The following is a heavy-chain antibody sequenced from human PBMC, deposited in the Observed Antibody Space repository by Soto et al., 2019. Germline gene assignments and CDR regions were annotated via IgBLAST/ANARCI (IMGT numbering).Heavy chain of an antibody. J-gene: IGHJ4*02. CDR3: ARADGPIDY. V-gene: IGHV4-34*01. CDR1: GGSFSGYY. Sequence: QVQLQQWGAGLLKPSETLSLTCAVYGGSFSGYYWSWIRQPPGKGLEWIGEINHSGSTNYNPSLKGPVTLSVDTSQNQFSLKLSSVTAADTAVYYCARADGPIDYWGQGTLVTVSS. CDR2: INHSGST.